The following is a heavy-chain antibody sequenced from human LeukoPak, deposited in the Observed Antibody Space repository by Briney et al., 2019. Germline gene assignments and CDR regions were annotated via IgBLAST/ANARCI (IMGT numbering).Heavy chain of an antibody. Sequence: ASVKVSCKASGYTFTGYYMHWVRQAPGQGLEWMGWINPNSGGTNYAQKFQGWVTITRDTAISTAYMELSRLRSDDTAVYYCARGERYFDWLLDYWGQGTLVTVSS. D-gene: IGHD3-9*01. V-gene: IGHV1-2*04. CDR3: ARGERYFDWLLDY. CDR2: INPNSGGT. CDR1: GYTFTGYY. J-gene: IGHJ4*02.